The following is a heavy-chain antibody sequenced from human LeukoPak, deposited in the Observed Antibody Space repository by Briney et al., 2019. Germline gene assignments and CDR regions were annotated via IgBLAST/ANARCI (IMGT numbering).Heavy chain of an antibody. CDR1: GYTFTSYG. CDR3: ARWAAMVTFFDY. J-gene: IGHJ4*02. D-gene: IGHD5-18*01. Sequence: ASVKVSCKASGYTFTSYGISWVRQAPGQGLEWMGWISAYNGNTNYAQKLQGRVTMTTDTSTSTAYMELRSLRPDDTAVYYCARWAAMVTFFDYWGQGTLVTVSS. V-gene: IGHV1-18*01. CDR2: ISAYNGNT.